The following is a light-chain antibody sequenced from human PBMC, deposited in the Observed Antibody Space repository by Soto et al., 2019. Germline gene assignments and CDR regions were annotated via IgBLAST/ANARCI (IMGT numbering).Light chain of an antibody. J-gene: IGLJ1*01. Sequence: QSVLTQPASVSGSPGQSITISCTGTRSDVGGYNYVSWYQQHPGKAPKVMIYEVSNRPSGVSNRFSGSKSGNTASLTISGLQAEDEADYYCSSYTSSRTYVFGTGTKVTV. CDR1: RSDVGGYNY. CDR3: SSYTSSRTYV. CDR2: EVS. V-gene: IGLV2-14*01.